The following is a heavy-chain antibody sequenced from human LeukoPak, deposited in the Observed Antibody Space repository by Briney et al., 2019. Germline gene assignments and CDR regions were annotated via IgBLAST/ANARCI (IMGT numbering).Heavy chain of an antibody. CDR2: ISSAGST. Sequence: GGSLRLSCAASGITFSTYVMNWVRQAPGKGLEWVSGISSAGSTYYADSVKGRFTISSDNSKNTLYLQMNGLRAADTAVYYCATSRRTFWYFDLWGRGTLVAVS. V-gene: IGHV3-23*01. J-gene: IGHJ2*01. CDR3: ATSRRTFWYFDL. CDR1: GITFSTYV.